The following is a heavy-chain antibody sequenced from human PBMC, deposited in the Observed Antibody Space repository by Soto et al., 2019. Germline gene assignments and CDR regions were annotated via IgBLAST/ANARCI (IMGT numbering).Heavy chain of an antibody. CDR1: GYTFTSYA. Sequence: ASVKVSCKASGYTFTSYAMHWVRQAPGQRLEWMGWINAGNGNTKYSQKFQGRVTITRDTSASTAYMELSSLRSEDTAVYYCARDPSSSWSTYYFDYWGQGTLVTVSS. V-gene: IGHV1-3*01. CDR2: INAGNGNT. J-gene: IGHJ4*02. CDR3: ARDPSSSWSTYYFDY. D-gene: IGHD6-6*01.